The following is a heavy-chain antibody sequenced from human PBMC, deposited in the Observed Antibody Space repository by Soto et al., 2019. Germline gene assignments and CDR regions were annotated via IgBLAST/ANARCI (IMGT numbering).Heavy chain of an antibody. V-gene: IGHV4-59*01. CDR2: IYYTGST. Sequence: PSETLSLTCTVSGGSISTYYWSWIRQPPGKGLEWIGYIYYTGSTNYNPSLKSRVTISVDTSKNQFSLKLSSVTAADTAVYYCARVSGCSGDSCAFDPWGQGTLVNVSS. J-gene: IGHJ5*02. CDR1: GGSISTYY. D-gene: IGHD2-15*01. CDR3: ARVSGCSGDSCAFDP.